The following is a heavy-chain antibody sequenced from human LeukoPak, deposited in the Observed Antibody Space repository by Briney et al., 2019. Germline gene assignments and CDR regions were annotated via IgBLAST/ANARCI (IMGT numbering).Heavy chain of an antibody. V-gene: IGHV3-23*01. CDR2: ISTSGAST. CDR1: GFTSSAYA. CDR3: ARDRGNPKAAAGVYHSDY. Sequence: GGSLRLSCAASGFTSSAYAMSWVRQAPGKGLEWVSGISTSGASTYYADSVKGRFTISRDISRNTLYLQMNSLRAEDAAVYYRARDRGNPKAAAGVYHSDYWGQGTLVTVSS. J-gene: IGHJ4*02. D-gene: IGHD6-13*01.